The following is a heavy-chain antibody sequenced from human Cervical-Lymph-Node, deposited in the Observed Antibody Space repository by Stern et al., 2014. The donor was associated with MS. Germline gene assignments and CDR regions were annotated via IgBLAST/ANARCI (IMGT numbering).Heavy chain of an antibody. CDR2: INPEGTIT. CDR3: VRGLGDY. D-gene: IGHD3-3*01. Sequence: VQLVESGGGLVQPGGSLRLTCAASGFVFRTSWVNWVRQAPGKDRVWVSRINPEGTITTFADSVKGRCTISRDNVKNTLFLQMDSLRAEDTAVYYCVRGLGDYWGQGGPVTVSS. J-gene: IGHJ4*02. V-gene: IGHV3-74*02. CDR1: GFVFRTSW.